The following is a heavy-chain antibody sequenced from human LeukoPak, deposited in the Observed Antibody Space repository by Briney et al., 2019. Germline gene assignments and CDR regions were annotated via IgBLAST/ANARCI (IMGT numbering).Heavy chain of an antibody. Sequence: PSETLSLTCTVSGYSISSGYYWGWIRQPPGKGLEWIGIIYHNGVTYYKPSLKSRVTISVDTSKNQFSLKLSSVTAADTAVYYCATGQVRDYFEYWGQGTLVTVSS. J-gene: IGHJ4*02. CDR3: ATGQVRDYFEY. D-gene: IGHD2-21*01. CDR2: IYHNGVT. CDR1: GYSISSGYY. V-gene: IGHV4-38-2*02.